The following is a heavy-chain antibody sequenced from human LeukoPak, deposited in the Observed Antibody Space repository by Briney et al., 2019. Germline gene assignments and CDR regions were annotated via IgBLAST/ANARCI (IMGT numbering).Heavy chain of an antibody. CDR2: VNPNSGGT. CDR1: GYTFTGYY. D-gene: IGHD2-2*01. J-gene: IGHJ6*03. V-gene: IGHV1-2*02. CDR3: TRDYCCSTSCYRPLNYYYCYYMDV. Sequence: GASVKVSCKASGYTFTGYYMHWVRQAPGHGLEWMGWVNPNSGGTNYAQKFQGRVTMTRDTSISTAYMELSRLRSDDTAVYYCTRDYCCSTSCYRPLNYYYCYYMDVWGKGTTVTVSS.